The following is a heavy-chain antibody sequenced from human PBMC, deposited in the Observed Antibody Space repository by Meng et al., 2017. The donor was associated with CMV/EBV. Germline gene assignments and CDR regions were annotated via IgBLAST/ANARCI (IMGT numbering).Heavy chain of an antibody. CDR2: INPNSGGT. Sequence: ASVKVSCKASGYTFTGYYMHWVRQAPGQGLEWMGWINPNSGGTNYAQKFQGRVTLTRDTSISTAYMELSRLRSDDTAVYYCARDLGEAHCSSTSCYNLNDYWGQGTLVTVSS. V-gene: IGHV1-2*02. CDR1: GYTFTGYY. D-gene: IGHD2-2*01. J-gene: IGHJ4*02. CDR3: ARDLGEAHCSSTSCYNLNDY.